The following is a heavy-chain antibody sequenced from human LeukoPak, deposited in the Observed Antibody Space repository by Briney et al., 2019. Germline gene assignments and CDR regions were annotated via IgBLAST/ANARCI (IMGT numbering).Heavy chain of an antibody. D-gene: IGHD2-2*02. V-gene: IGHV3-20*04. J-gene: IGHJ6*03. CDR2: INWNGGST. CDR1: GFTFDDYG. CDR3: ARAIPIRHPRDYYYYMDV. Sequence: GGSLRLXCAASGFTFDDYGMSWVRPAPGKGLESVSGINWNGGSTGYADSVKGRFTISRDNAKNSLYLQMNSLRAEDTALYYCARAIPIRHPRDYYYYMDVWGKGTTVTVSS.